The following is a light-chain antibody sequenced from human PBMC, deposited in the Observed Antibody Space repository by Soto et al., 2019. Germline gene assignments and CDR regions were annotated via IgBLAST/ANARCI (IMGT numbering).Light chain of an antibody. Sequence: DIQMTQSPSTLSASVGDRVTITCRASQSISSWLAWYQQKPGKAPKLLIYDASSLESGVPSRFSGSGSGTEFTLTIISLQPDDFATYYCQQYNSFGRTFGQGTKVEIK. V-gene: IGKV1-5*01. CDR2: DAS. J-gene: IGKJ1*01. CDR1: QSISSW. CDR3: QQYNSFGRT.